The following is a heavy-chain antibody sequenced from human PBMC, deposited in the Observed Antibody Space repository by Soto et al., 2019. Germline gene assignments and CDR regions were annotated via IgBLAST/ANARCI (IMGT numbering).Heavy chain of an antibody. Sequence: GGSLRLSCAASGFTFSSYGMHWVRQAPGKGLEWVAVIWYDGSNKYYADSVKGRFTISRDNSKNTLYLQMNSLRAEDTAVYYCARRPSGYDVYYYYYGMDVWGQGTTVTVSS. CDR2: IWYDGSNK. CDR3: ARRPSGYDVYYYYYGMDV. CDR1: GFTFSSYG. V-gene: IGHV3-33*01. D-gene: IGHD5-12*01. J-gene: IGHJ6*02.